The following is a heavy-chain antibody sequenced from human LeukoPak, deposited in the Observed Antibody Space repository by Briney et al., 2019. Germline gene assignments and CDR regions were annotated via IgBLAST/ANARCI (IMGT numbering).Heavy chain of an antibody. V-gene: IGHV3-74*01. J-gene: IGHJ4*02. D-gene: IGHD3-22*01. Sequence: GGSLRLSRAASGFTLSSYWMHWVRQAPGKGLVWVSRINSDGSSTSYADSVKGRFTISRDNAKNTLFLQMNSLGAEDTAVYYCARHYDGRGSFDYWGQGTLVTVSS. CDR2: INSDGSST. CDR3: ARHYDGRGSFDY. CDR1: GFTLSSYW.